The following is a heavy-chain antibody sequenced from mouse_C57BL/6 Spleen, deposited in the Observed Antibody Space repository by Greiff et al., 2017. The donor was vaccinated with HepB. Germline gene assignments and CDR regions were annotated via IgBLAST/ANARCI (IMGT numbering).Heavy chain of an antibody. CDR1: GYTFTSYW. V-gene: IGHV1-55*01. Sequence: VQLQQSGAELVKPGASVKMSCKASGYTFTSYWITWVKQRPGQGLEWIGDIYPGSGSTNYNEKFKSKATLTVDTSSSTAYMQLSSLTSDDSAVYYCARGAIGTDYFDYWGQGTTLTVSS. CDR3: ARGAIGTDYFDY. J-gene: IGHJ2*01. D-gene: IGHD2-5*01. CDR2: IYPGSGST.